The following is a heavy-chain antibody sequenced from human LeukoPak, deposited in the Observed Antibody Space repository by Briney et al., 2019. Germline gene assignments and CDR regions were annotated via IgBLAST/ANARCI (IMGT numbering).Heavy chain of an antibody. D-gene: IGHD5-18*01. CDR3: ARASPERGYSYGPLDNYFDY. J-gene: IGHJ4*02. CDR1: GFTLSSYA. Sequence: PGGSLRLSCGASGFTLSSYAMHWVRQAPGKGLEWVVNIKQDGSEKYYVDSGKGRFTISGDNAKNSLYLQMNSLRAEDTAVYYCARASPERGYSYGPLDNYFDYWGQGTLVTVSS. V-gene: IGHV3-7*01. CDR2: IKQDGSEK.